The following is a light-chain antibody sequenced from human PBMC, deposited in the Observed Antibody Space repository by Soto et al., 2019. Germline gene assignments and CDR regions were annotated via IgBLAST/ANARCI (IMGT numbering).Light chain of an antibody. CDR3: QQDGSSPWA. V-gene: IGKV3-20*01. CDR1: QSVSSSY. J-gene: IGKJ1*01. Sequence: EIVLTQSPGTLSLSPGERATLSCRASQSVSSSYLAWYQQKPGQAPRLLIYGASSRATGIPDRFSGSGSGTDFTLTISRLEPEEVAVYYCQQDGSSPWALGQGTK. CDR2: GAS.